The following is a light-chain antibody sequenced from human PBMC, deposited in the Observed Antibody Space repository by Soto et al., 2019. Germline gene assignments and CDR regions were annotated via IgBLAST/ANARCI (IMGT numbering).Light chain of an antibody. V-gene: IGKV3-15*01. J-gene: IGKJ1*01. CDR2: GAS. Sequence: EIVMTQSPATLSVSPGERATLSCRASQSVSSNLAWYQQKPGQAPRLLIYGASTRPTGIPARFSGSGSGTEFTHTISSLQSEDFAVYYCQQYRTSGKGTKVEI. CDR1: QSVSSN. CDR3: QQYRT.